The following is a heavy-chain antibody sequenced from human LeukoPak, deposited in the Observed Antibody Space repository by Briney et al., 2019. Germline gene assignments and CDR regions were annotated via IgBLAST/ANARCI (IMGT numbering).Heavy chain of an antibody. CDR1: GFTLSGNW. V-gene: IGHV3-74*01. Sequence: GGPLRLSCAASGFTLSGNWMNWVAQAQGKGLVWVSRINSDGSSTSYADSVKGRFTISRDNAKNTLYLQMNSLRAEDTAVYYCARDDSGFNWGQGTLVTVSS. CDR2: INSDGSST. CDR3: ARDDSGFN. J-gene: IGHJ4*02. D-gene: IGHD6-19*01.